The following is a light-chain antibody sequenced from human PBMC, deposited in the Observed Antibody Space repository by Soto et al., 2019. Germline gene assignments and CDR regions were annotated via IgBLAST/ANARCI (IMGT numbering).Light chain of an antibody. J-gene: IGLJ3*02. V-gene: IGLV2-18*02. CDR2: EVT. Sequence: ALTQPPSVSGSPGQSVTISCTGTSSDVGSYNRVSWYQQPPGTAPKLMIYEVTNRPSGVPNRFSASKSGNTASLTISGLQAEDEADYYCTSYTSSRTWVFGGGTKLTVL. CDR3: TSYTSSRTWV. CDR1: SSDVGSYNR.